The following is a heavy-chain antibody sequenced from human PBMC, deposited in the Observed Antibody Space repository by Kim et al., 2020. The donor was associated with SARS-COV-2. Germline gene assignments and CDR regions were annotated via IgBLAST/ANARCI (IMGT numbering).Heavy chain of an antibody. CDR3: ARLAVVGATDFDY. D-gene: IGHD1-26*01. Sequence: NPTLQSRVTISVDTSKNQFSLKLSSVTAADTAVYYCARLAVVGATDFDYWGQGTLVTVSS. J-gene: IGHJ4*02. V-gene: IGHV4-39*01.